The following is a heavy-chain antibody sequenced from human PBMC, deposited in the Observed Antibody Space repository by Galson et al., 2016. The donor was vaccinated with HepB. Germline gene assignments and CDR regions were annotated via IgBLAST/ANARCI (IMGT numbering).Heavy chain of an antibody. CDR2: ISYDESNK. V-gene: IGHV3-30*03. Sequence: SLRLSCAASGFTFSRYGMRWVRQAPGKGLQWVAVISYDESNKSYGDPVKGRFTISRDNSKNTLYLQMHSLRVEDTAVYYCVARDGYTADYWGQGTLVTVSS. J-gene: IGHJ4*02. CDR1: GFTFSRYG. CDR3: VARDGYTADY. D-gene: IGHD5-24*01.